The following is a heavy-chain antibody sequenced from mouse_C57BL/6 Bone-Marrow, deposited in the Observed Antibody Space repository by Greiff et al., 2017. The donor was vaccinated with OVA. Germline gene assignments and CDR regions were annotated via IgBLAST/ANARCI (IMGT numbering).Heavy chain of an antibody. CDR1: GYTFTSYG. D-gene: IGHD4-1*01. CDR2: IYPRSGNT. V-gene: IGHV1-81*01. Sequence: QVHVKQSGAELARPGASVKLSCKASGYTFTSYGISWVKQRTGQGLEWIGEIYPRSGNTYYNEKFKGKATLTADKSSSTAYMELRSLTSEDSAVYFCAREGNWDYAMDYWGQGTSVTVSS. CDR3: AREGNWDYAMDY. J-gene: IGHJ4*01.